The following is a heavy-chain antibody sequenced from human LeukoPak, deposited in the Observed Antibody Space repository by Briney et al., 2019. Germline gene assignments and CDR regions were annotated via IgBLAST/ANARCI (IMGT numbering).Heavy chain of an antibody. CDR2: IYTSGNT. D-gene: IGHD3-22*01. J-gene: IGHJ4*02. V-gene: IGHV4-4*07. CDR3: AREPYDSSGYYYPSYFDY. Sequence: SETLSLTCTVSRGSISFYYWSWIRQPAGKGLEWIGRIYTSGNTNYNPSLKSRVTMSVNTSKNQFSLKLSSVTAADTAVYYCAREPYDSSGYYYPSYFDYWGQGTLVTVSS. CDR1: RGSISFYY.